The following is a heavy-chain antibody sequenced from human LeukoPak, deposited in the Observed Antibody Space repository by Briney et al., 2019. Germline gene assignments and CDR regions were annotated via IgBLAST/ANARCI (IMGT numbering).Heavy chain of an antibody. V-gene: IGHV1-2*02. CDR1: GYTFTGYY. D-gene: IGHD6-6*01. CDR2: INPNSGGT. J-gene: IGHJ4*02. Sequence: ASVKVSCKASGYTFTGYYMHWVRQAPGQGLEWMGWINPNSGGTNYAQKFRGRVTMTRDTSISTAYMELSRLRSDDTAVYYCARWGMGSSPNDYWGQGTLVTVSS. CDR3: ARWGMGSSPNDY.